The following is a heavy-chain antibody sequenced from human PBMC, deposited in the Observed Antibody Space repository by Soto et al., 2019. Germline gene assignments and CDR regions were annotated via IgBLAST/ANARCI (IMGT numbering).Heavy chain of an antibody. CDR2: IYYSGST. CDR1: GGSISSSSYY. CDR3: ARLYSSGWYFGIDP. Sequence: PSETLSLTCPVSGGSISSSSYYWGWIRQPPGKGLEWIGSIYYSGSTYYNPSLKSRVTISVDTSKNQFSLKLSSVTAADTAVYYCARLYSSGWYFGIDPWGQGTLVTVSS. J-gene: IGHJ5*02. V-gene: IGHV4-39*01. D-gene: IGHD6-19*01.